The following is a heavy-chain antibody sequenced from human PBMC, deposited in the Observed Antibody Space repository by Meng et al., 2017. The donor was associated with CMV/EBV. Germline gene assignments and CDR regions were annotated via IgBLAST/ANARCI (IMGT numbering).Heavy chain of an antibody. CDR1: GFAFGSYG. J-gene: IGHJ4*02. CDR3: AKGWELPPFDY. Sequence: WLHHGVSVILSCRASGFAFGSYGMRWYCQAPGKGLEWVSAISGSGGSTYYADSVKSRFTISRDNSKNTLYLQMNSLRAEDTAVYYCAKGWELPPFDYWGQGTLVTVSS. CDR2: ISGSGGST. D-gene: IGHD2-15*01. V-gene: IGHV3-23*01.